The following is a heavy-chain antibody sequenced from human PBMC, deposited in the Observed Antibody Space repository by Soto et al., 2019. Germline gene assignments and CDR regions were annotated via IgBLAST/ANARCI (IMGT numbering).Heavy chain of an antibody. V-gene: IGHV3-30-3*01. CDR1: GFSFRTYP. J-gene: IGHJ6*02. Sequence: QLHLVESGGGVVRPGESLRLSCVDSGFSFRTYPMHWVRQAPGKGLEWVALISYDGSSEAYGESVRDRFTVSRDNSKNTLYLQLNSLRPEDTAVYYCAKDTSKYSSNWPAYYGMDVWGQGTTVTVSS. D-gene: IGHD6-13*01. CDR3: AKDTSKYSSNWPAYYGMDV. CDR2: ISYDGSSE.